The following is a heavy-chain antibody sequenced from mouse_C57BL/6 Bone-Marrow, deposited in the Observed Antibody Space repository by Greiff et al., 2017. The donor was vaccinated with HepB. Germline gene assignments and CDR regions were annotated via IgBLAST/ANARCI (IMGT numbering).Heavy chain of an antibody. CDR1: GFNIKDDY. CDR3: ANYDYDAWFAY. CDR2: IDPENGDT. Sequence: EVQLKESAAELVRPGASVKLSCTASGFNIKDDYMHWVKQRPEQGLEWIGWIDPENGDTEYAPKFQGKATITADTSSNTAYLQLSSLTSEDTAVYYGANYDYDAWFAYWGQGTLVTVSA. D-gene: IGHD2-4*01. J-gene: IGHJ3*01. V-gene: IGHV14-4*01.